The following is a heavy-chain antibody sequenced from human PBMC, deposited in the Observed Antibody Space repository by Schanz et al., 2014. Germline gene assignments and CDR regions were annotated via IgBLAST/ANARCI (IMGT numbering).Heavy chain of an antibody. CDR2: IGNGGVTI. Sequence: EVQLLESGGGLVQPGGSLKLSCAASGLIFSNYVMSWVRQAPGKGLEWVSYIGNGGVTIYYADSVKGRFTISRDNSKNSLYLQMNSLRAEDTAVYYCAKSQGSSFDSWGQGTLVTVSS. V-gene: IGHV3-23*01. J-gene: IGHJ4*02. CDR3: AKSQGSSFDS. CDR1: GLIFSNYV. D-gene: IGHD6-13*01.